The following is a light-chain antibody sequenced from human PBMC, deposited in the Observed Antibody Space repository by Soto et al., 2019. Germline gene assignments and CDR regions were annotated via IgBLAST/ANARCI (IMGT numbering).Light chain of an antibody. CDR1: QSITNY. J-gene: IGKJ2*01. CDR3: PQSYSQPYT. CDR2: TAS. Sequence: DIQMTQSPSSLSASLGDRVTITCRASQSITNYLNWYQQKPGKAPKLLIYTASSLQGGVPSRFSGSGSGTDFTLTISSLQPEDFATYYCPQSYSQPYTFGQGTKLEIE. V-gene: IGKV1-39*01.